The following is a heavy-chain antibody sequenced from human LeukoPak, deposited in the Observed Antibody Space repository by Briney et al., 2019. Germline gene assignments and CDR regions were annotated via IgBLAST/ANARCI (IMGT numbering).Heavy chain of an antibody. J-gene: IGHJ5*02. V-gene: IGHV3-23*01. D-gene: IGHD3-10*01. CDR3: AKQASSNYYGSGSYYGLGH. CDR2: ISGSGGST. Sequence: GGSLRLSCAASGFTFSSYGMSWVRQAPGKGLEWVSTISGSGGSTYYADSVKGRFTISRDNSKNTLYLQMNSLRAEDTAVYYCAKQASSNYYGSGSYYGLGHWGQGTLVTVSS. CDR1: GFTFSSYG.